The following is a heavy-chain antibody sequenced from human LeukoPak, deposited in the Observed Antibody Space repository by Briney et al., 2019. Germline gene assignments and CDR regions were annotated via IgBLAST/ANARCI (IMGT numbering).Heavy chain of an antibody. J-gene: IGHJ4*02. D-gene: IGHD1-26*01. CDR3: AKDSGSFDY. CDR2: ISDSGANT. CDR1: GFTFSSYA. V-gene: IGHV3-23*01. Sequence: GGSLRLSCAAFGFTFSSYAMAWVRQAPGKGLEWVSAISDSGANTFYADSVRGRFTVSRDNSKNTLYLQMNSLRAEDTAVYYCAKDSGSFDYWGQGTLVTVSS.